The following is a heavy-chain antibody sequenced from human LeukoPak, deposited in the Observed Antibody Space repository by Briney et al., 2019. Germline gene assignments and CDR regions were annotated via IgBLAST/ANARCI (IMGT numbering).Heavy chain of an antibody. CDR3: ARDSIAVAGRDYGMDV. CDR2: IKQDGSEK. D-gene: IGHD6-19*01. V-gene: IGHV3-7*01. Sequence: GGSLRLSCAASGFTFSSYWMSWVRQAPGKGLEWVANIKQDGSEKYYVDSVKGRFTISRDNAKNSLYLQMNSLRAEDTAVYYCARDSIAVAGRDYGMDVWGQGTTVTVSS. J-gene: IGHJ6*02. CDR1: GFTFSSYW.